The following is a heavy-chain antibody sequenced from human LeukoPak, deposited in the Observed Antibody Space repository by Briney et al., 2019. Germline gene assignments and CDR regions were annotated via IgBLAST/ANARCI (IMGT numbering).Heavy chain of an antibody. CDR1: GFTFSSYW. Sequence: GGSLRLSCAASGFTFSSYWMSWVRQAPGKGLEWVANMNQDGSEKYYVDPVKGRFTISRDNAKNSLYLQMNSLRAEDTAVYYCARDSTIFGVVYYFDYWGQGTLVTVSS. V-gene: IGHV3-7*01. J-gene: IGHJ4*02. CDR2: MNQDGSEK. CDR3: ARDSTIFGVVYYFDY. D-gene: IGHD3-3*01.